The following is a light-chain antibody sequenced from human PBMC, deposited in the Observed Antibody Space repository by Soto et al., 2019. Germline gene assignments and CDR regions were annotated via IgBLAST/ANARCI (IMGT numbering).Light chain of an antibody. Sequence: EIVMTQSPATLSVSPGERATLSCRASQSVSNNLAWYQQKPGQAPRLLLYGASTRATGIPDRFSGSGSGTDFTLTISRLEPEEFALYYCHQYGSSPSTFGQGTKVDIK. J-gene: IGKJ1*01. CDR3: HQYGSSPST. V-gene: IGKV3-20*01. CDR1: QSVSNN. CDR2: GAS.